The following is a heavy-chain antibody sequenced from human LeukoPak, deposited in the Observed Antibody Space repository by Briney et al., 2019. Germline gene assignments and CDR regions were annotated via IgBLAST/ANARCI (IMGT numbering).Heavy chain of an antibody. V-gene: IGHV3-23*01. J-gene: IGHJ4*02. CDR2: ISGSGGST. CDR1: GFTFSTYT. D-gene: IGHD3-10*01. CDR3: AKDPRNTMVRGAIYFDY. Sequence: GGSLRLSCAASGFTFSTYTMNWVRQAPGKGLEWVSAISGSGGSTYYADSVKGRFTISRDSSKNTLYLQMNSLRAEDTAVYYCAKDPRNTMVRGAIYFDYWGQGTLVTVSS.